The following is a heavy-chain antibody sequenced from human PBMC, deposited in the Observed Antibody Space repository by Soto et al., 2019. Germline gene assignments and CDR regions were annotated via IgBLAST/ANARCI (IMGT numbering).Heavy chain of an antibody. J-gene: IGHJ6*02. V-gene: IGHV1-2*02. Sequence: ASVKVSCKASGYTFTGYYMHWVRQAPGQGLEWMGWINPNSGGTKYSQKFQGRVTITRDTSASTAYMELSSLRSEDTAVYYCARDLQGDITIFGVVIKGRPSRYYGMDVWGQGTTVTVSS. CDR3: ARDLQGDITIFGVVIKGRPSRYYGMDV. CDR2: INPNSGGT. CDR1: GYTFTGYY. D-gene: IGHD3-3*01.